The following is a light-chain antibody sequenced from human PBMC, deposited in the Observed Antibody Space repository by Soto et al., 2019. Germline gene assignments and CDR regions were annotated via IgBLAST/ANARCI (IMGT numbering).Light chain of an antibody. CDR1: QSVGGN. V-gene: IGKV3-11*01. CDR3: QQRSNWPLT. Sequence: EIVLTQSPGSLSLSPGDRATLSCRASQSVGGNVAWYQQIPGQPPKLLIFGASSRATGIAARFSGSGSGTDFTLTISSLEPEDFAVYYCQQRSNWPLTFGGGTKVDI. CDR2: GAS. J-gene: IGKJ4*01.